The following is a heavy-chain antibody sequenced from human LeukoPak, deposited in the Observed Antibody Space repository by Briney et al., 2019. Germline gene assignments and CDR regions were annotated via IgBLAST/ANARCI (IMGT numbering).Heavy chain of an antibody. CDR2: IYYSGST. J-gene: IGHJ6*03. CDR3: ARVSEGRGDAYYYYDMDV. D-gene: IGHD3-10*01. Sequence: PSETLSLTCSVSGDSIGSYYWSWIRQPAGKGLELIGYIYYSGSTNYNPSLKSRVTISVDTSKNQFSLKLSSVTAADTAVYYCARVSEGRGDAYYYYDMDVWGKGTTVTVSS. V-gene: IGHV4-59*01. CDR1: GDSIGSYY.